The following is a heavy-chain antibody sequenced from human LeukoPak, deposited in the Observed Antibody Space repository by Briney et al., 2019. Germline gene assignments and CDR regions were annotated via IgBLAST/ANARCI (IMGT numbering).Heavy chain of an antibody. CDR3: ARRIAAADDAFDI. D-gene: IGHD6-13*01. Sequence: PGGSLRLSCAASGFTFSSYAMSWVRQAPGKGLEWVSAICGSGGSTYYADSVKGRFTISRDNSKNTLYLQMNSLRAEDTAVYYCARRIAAADDAFDIWGQGTMVTVSS. CDR2: ICGSGGST. CDR1: GFTFSSYA. J-gene: IGHJ3*02. V-gene: IGHV3-23*01.